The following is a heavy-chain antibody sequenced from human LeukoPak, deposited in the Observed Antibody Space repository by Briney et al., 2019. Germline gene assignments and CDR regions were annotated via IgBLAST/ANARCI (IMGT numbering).Heavy chain of an antibody. D-gene: IGHD1-14*01. Sequence: GGSLRLSCAASGFTFSSYSMNWVRQAPGKGLEWVSSISTSSSYIHYADSVKGRFTISRDNAKNSLYLQMNSLRADDTAVYYCARGTLNIPGEHGAFDYWGQGTLVTVSS. J-gene: IGHJ4*02. CDR2: ISTSSSYI. CDR1: GFTFSSYS. CDR3: ARGTLNIPGEHGAFDY. V-gene: IGHV3-21*01.